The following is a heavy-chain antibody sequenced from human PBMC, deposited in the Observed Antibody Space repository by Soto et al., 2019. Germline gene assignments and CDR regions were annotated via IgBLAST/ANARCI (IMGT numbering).Heavy chain of an antibody. CDR2: ISSDGSNK. CDR3: ARDEIRFSWAYGMDV. CDR1: GFTFSRYA. J-gene: IGHJ6*02. D-gene: IGHD3-3*01. V-gene: IGHV3-30-3*01. Sequence: QVQMVESGGGVVQPGRSLRLSCAASGFTFSRYAMHWVRQAPGKGLEWVAVISSDGSNKYYADSVKGRFTISRDNFKNSLYLQMNSLRAEDTAVYYCARDEIRFSWAYGMDVWGQGTTVTVSS.